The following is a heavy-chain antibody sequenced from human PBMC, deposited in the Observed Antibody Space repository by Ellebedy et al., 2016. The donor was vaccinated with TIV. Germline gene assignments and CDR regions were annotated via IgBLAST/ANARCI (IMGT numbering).Heavy chain of an antibody. CDR3: ASKYSGYGGIFYYYGMDV. V-gene: IGHV3-53*01. J-gene: IGHJ6*02. D-gene: IGHD5-12*01. Sequence: GGSLRLSXAASGFTFSSYAMSWVRQAPGKGLEWVSVIYSGGSTYYADSVKGRFTISRDNSKNTLYLQMNSLRAEDTAVYYCASKYSGYGGIFYYYGMDVWGQGTTVTVSS. CDR2: IYSGGST. CDR1: GFTFSSYA.